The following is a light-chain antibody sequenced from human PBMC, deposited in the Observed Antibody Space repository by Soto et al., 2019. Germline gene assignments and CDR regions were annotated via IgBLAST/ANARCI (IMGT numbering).Light chain of an antibody. V-gene: IGKV3D-20*02. CDR3: QQRSNWQGAT. CDR2: GAF. Sequence: EIVLTQSPGTLSLSPGERATLSCRASQSVTSSYLAWYQQKPGQAPRLLIYGAFKRATGIPDRFSGSGSGTDFTLTISSLEPEDFAVYYCQQRSNWQGATFGGGTKVDIK. CDR1: QSVTSSY. J-gene: IGKJ4*01.